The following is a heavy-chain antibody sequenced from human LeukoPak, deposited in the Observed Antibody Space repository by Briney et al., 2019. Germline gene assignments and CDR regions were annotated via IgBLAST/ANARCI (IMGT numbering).Heavy chain of an antibody. CDR2: ISAYNGNT. J-gene: IGHJ4*02. CDR3: ARDSIVVVPAGVYYFDY. V-gene: IGHV1-18*01. D-gene: IGHD2-2*01. CDR1: GYTFTSYG. Sequence: ASVKVSCKASGYTFTSYGISWVRQAPGQGLEWMGWISAYNGNTNYAQKLQGRVTMTTDTSTSTAYMELRSLRSDDTAVYYCARDSIVVVPAGVYYFDYWGQGTLVTVSS.